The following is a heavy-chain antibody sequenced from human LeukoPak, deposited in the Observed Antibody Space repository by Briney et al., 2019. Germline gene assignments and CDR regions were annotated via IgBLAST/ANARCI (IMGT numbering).Heavy chain of an antibody. CDR1: GFTFSRYY. V-gene: IGHV3-11*01. D-gene: IGHD6-19*01. Sequence: GGSLRLSCAASGFTFSRYYMGWIRQAPGKGLEWVSYITDSGSSIHYADSVKGRFTMSRDNAKNSLYLQMNSLRAEDTAVYYCARDLAVAGYWGQGTLVTVSS. J-gene: IGHJ4*02. CDR3: ARDLAVAGY. CDR2: ITDSGSSI.